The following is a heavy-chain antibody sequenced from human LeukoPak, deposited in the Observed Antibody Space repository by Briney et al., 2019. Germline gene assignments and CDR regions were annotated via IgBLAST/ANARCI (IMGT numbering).Heavy chain of an antibody. V-gene: IGHV3-30*04. Sequence: GGSLRLSCAASGFTFSSYVMHWVRQAPGKGLEWVAIISYDGSNEYYADSVKGRFTISRDNSKNTLYLQMNSLRAEDTAVYYCANAMGPSMVRGVIIPAFDYWGQGTLVTVSS. CDR1: GFTFSSYV. J-gene: IGHJ4*02. CDR2: ISYDGSNE. CDR3: ANAMGPSMVRGVIIPAFDY. D-gene: IGHD3-10*01.